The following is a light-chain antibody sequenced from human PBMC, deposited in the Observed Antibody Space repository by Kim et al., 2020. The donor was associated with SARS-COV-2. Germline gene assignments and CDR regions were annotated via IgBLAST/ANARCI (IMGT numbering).Light chain of an antibody. V-gene: IGKV3-15*01. CDR3: QQYNYWPRGT. J-gene: IGKJ1*01. CDR1: QSVSSN. Sequence: SAGERATLSCRASQSVSSNLAWYQPKPGQAPRLLIYGASTRATGIPARFSGSGSGTDFTLTISSLRSEDFAVYYCQQYNYWPRGTFGQGTKVDIK. CDR2: GAS.